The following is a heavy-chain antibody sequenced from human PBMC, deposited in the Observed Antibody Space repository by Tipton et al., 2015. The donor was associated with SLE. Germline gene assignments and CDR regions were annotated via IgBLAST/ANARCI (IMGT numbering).Heavy chain of an antibody. V-gene: IGHV3-21*01. J-gene: IGHJ3*02. CDR3: ARDRVGPTWDAFDI. D-gene: IGHD1-26*01. CDR2: ISSSSSYI. CDR1: GFTFSSYS. Sequence: SLRLSCAASGFTFSSYSMNWVRQAPGKGLEWVSSISSSSSYIYYADSVKGRFTISRDNAKNSLYLQMNSLRAEDTAVYYCARDRVGPTWDAFDIWGQGTMVTVSS.